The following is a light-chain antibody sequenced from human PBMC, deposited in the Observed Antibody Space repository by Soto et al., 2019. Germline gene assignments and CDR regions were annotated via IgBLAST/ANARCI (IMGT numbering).Light chain of an antibody. Sequence: QSALTQPASVSGSPGQSIAISCTGTSSDMGRYSYVSWYQQHPGKAPKLIIYEVSYRPSGVSTRFSGSKSGNTASLTISGLQAEDEADYFCSSYSTTSSPHVLFGGGTKVTVL. CDR3: SSYSTTSSPHVL. CDR1: SSDMGRYSY. CDR2: EVS. V-gene: IGLV2-14*01. J-gene: IGLJ2*01.